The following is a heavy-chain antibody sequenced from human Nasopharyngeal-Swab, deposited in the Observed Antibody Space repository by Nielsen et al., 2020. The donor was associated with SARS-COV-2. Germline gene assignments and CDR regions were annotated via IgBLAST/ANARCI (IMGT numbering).Heavy chain of an antibody. CDR3: ARAYYFDS. Sequence: LSCAASGFTFSSYWMHWVRQVPGKGLVWVARIKSDGSSTSYADSVKGRFTISRDNAKNTLYLQMNSLRAEDTAVYYCARAYYFDSWGQGTLVTVSS. V-gene: IGHV3-74*01. CDR2: IKSDGSST. CDR1: GFTFSSYW. J-gene: IGHJ4*02.